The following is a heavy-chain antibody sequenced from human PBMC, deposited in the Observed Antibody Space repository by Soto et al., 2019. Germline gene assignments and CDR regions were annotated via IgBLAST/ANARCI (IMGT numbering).Heavy chain of an antibody. CDR1: GYTFTRNW. CDR3: ATPGGRDFNAFDV. D-gene: IGHD2-21*02. V-gene: IGHV5-51*01. Sequence: XDSLTISCKGSGYTFTRNWIGLVRQMPGKGLEWMGIIFPIDSDTRYSPSSQGQVTISADNSISTAYLQWSSLKASDTAIYYCATPGGRDFNAFDVWGQGTMVTVSS. J-gene: IGHJ3*01. CDR2: IFPIDSDT.